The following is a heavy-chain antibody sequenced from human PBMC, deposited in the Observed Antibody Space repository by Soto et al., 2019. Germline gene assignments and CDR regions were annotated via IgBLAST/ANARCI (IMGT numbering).Heavy chain of an antibody. Sequence: SVKVSCKTSGYTFTGYYMHWVRQAPGQGLEWMGRIIPILGIANYAQKFQGRVTITADKSTGTAYMELSSLRSEDTAVYYCARDRYCSGGSCYSGPTEGYYMDVWGKGTTVTVSS. J-gene: IGHJ6*03. CDR2: IIPILGIA. CDR1: GYTFTGYY. D-gene: IGHD2-15*01. V-gene: IGHV1-69*04. CDR3: ARDRYCSGGSCYSGPTEGYYMDV.